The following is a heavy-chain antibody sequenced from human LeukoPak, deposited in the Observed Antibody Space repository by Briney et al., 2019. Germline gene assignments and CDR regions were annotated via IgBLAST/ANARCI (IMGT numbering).Heavy chain of an antibody. CDR3: AREGRRAAAGIGNWFDP. CDR2: ISAYNGNT. V-gene: IGHV1-18*04. D-gene: IGHD6-13*01. J-gene: IGHJ5*02. Sequence: GASVKVSCKASGYTFTGYYMHWVRQAPGQGLEWMGWISAYNGNTNYAQKLQGRVTMTTDTSTSTAYMELRSLRSDDTAVYYCAREGRRAAAGIGNWFDPWGQGTLVTVSS. CDR1: GYTFTGYY.